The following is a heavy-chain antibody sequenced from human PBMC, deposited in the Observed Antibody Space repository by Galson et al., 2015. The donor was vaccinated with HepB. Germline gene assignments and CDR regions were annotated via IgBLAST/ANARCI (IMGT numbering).Heavy chain of an antibody. Sequence: SLRLSCAASGFTFSNYYMSWIRQAPGKGLEWISYISSSGSSIHYADSLKGRLTISRDNARNSLFLQMGSLTAEDTAVYYCARYVGASNFDYWGQGTLVTVSS. V-gene: IGHV3-11*01. J-gene: IGHJ4*02. CDR2: ISSSGSSI. D-gene: IGHD1-26*01. CDR3: ARYVGASNFDY. CDR1: GFTFSNYY.